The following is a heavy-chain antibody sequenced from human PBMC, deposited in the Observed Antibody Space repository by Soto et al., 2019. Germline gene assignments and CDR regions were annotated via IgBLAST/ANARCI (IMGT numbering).Heavy chain of an antibody. D-gene: IGHD3-3*01. CDR1: GGSFKSGSYS. V-gene: IGHV4-61*01. CDR2: VYHTGRT. Sequence: SETLSLTCTVSGGSFKSGSYSWSWIRQPPGKGLECIGYVYHTGRTSYNSSLKSRGSISLNTSKHQFSLNLGSVPAADAAVYFCASDFAYFDSWGQGTRVTASS. CDR3: ASDFAYFDS. J-gene: IGHJ4*02.